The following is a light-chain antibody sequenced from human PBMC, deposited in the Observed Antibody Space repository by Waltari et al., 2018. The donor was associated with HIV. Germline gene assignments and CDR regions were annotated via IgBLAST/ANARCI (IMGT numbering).Light chain of an antibody. J-gene: IGKJ4*01. CDR2: DAS. V-gene: IGKV1-33*01. CDR3: QQYRSLPIT. Sequence: DIQMTHSPSSLSASVGDRVTITCQSSQDISIYLNWYQQQPGKAPKLLIYDASNLEREVPSRFNGSGSGTHFTFTITSLQAEDIVTYFCQQYRSLPITFGGGTKVEI. CDR1: QDISIY.